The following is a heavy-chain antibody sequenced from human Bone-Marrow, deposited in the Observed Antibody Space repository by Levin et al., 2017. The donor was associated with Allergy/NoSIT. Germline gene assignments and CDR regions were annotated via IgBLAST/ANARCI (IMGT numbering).Heavy chain of an antibody. Sequence: SGPTLVKPTQTLTLTCTFSGFSLRTTGVGVGWIRQPPGKALEWLALIYWDDDKYYSPSLKGRLTITKDTSKNEVVRTMTNMDPLDTATYYCARTKYRQLDNWFDPWGQGTLVTVSS. CDR1: GFSLRTTGVG. D-gene: IGHD2-2*03. CDR3: ARTKYRQLDNWFDP. CDR2: IYWDDDK. J-gene: IGHJ5*02. V-gene: IGHV2-5*02.